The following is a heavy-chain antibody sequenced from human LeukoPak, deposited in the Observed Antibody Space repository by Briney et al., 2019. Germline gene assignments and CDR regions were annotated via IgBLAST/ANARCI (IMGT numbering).Heavy chain of an antibody. V-gene: IGHV3-21*01. CDR3: ARDEQWLTGPIDY. CDR1: GFTFSSYS. D-gene: IGHD6-19*01. Sequence: SGGSLRLSCAASGFTFSSYSMNWVRQAPGKGLEWVSSISSSSSYIYYADSVKVRFTISRDNAKNSLYLQMNSLRAEDTAVYYCARDEQWLTGPIDYWGQGTLVTVSS. J-gene: IGHJ4*02. CDR2: ISSSSSYI.